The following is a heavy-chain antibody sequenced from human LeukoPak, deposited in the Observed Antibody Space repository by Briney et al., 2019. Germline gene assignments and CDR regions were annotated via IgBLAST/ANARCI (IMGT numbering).Heavy chain of an antibody. CDR3: ARERSFYGANLAVDY. V-gene: IGHV3-11*01. CDR2: ISLSGSTI. Sequence: GGSLRLSCAASGFTFSDYYMSWIRQAPGKGLEWVSYISLSGSTIHYTDSVKGRFTISRDNARDSLFLQMNSLRAEDTAVYYCARERSFYGANLAVDYWGQGTLVTVSS. CDR1: GFTFSDYY. J-gene: IGHJ4*02. D-gene: IGHD4/OR15-4a*01.